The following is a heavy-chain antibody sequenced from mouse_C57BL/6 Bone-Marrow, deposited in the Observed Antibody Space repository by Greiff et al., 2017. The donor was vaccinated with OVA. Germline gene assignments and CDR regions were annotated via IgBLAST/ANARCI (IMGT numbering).Heavy chain of an antibody. J-gene: IGHJ4*01. CDR1: EYEFPSHD. V-gene: IGHV5-2*01. Sequence: LVESGGGLVQPGESLKLSCESNEYEFPSHDMSWVRKTPEKRLELVAAINSDGGSTYYPDTMERRFIISRDNTKKTLYLQMSSLRSEDTALYDCARHPYYCGSSGDYAMDYWGQGTSVTVSS. D-gene: IGHD1-1*01. CDR2: INSDGGST. CDR3: ARHPYYCGSSGDYAMDY.